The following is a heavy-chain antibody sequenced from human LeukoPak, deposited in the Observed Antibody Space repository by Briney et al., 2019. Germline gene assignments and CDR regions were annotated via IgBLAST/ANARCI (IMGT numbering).Heavy chain of an antibody. CDR3: ARREGLYYYDSSGYYY. CDR1: GYSFTAYY. CDR2: INPNSGGT. J-gene: IGHJ4*02. D-gene: IGHD3-22*01. V-gene: IGHV1-2*02. Sequence: GASVKVSCKASGYSFTAYYMHWVRQAPGQGLEWMGWINPNSGGTNYAQKFQGRVTMTRDTSISTAYMELSRLRSDDTAVYYCARREGLYYYDSSGYYYWGQGTLVTVSS.